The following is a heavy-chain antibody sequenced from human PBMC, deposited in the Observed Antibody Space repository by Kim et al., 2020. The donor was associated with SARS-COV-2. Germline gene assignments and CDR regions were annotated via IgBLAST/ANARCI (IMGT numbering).Heavy chain of an antibody. CDR2: IYYSGST. V-gene: IGHV4-30-4*01. D-gene: IGHD5-12*01. CDR1: GGSISSGDYY. CDR3: ARAISSTWLVIRRFDY. Sequence: SETLSLTCTVSGGSISSGDYYWSWIRQPPGKGLEWIGYIYYSGSTYYNPSLKSRVTISVDTSKNQFTLKLSSVTAADTAVNYCARAISSTWLVIRRFDYSGRRTLLTVST. J-gene: IGHJ4*02.